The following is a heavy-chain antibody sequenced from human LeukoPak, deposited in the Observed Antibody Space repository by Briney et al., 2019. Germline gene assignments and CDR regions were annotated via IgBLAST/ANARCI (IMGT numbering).Heavy chain of an antibody. CDR1: GFTFSSYA. D-gene: IGHD2-8*01. CDR3: AETPRYCSNGVCYGGRSEY. Sequence: GGSLRLSCAASGFTFSSYAMSWVRRAPGKGLEGGSDISDSGDSTYYADSVRGRFTISRDNSKNTLYLQMSSLRAEDTAVYYCAETPRYCSNGVCYGGRSEYWGQGTLVTVSS. V-gene: IGHV3-23*01. J-gene: IGHJ4*02. CDR2: ISDSGDST.